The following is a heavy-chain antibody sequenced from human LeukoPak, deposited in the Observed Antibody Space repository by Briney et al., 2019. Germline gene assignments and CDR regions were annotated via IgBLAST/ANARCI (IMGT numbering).Heavy chain of an antibody. V-gene: IGHV3-23*01. CDR3: ARLEGYCSGGSCYGYYYMDV. Sequence: GGSLRLSCAASGFTFSSYGMSWVRQAPGKGLEWVSAISGSGGSTYYADSVKGRFTISRDNSENTLYLQMNSLRAEDTAVYYCARLEGYCSGGSCYGYYYMDVWGKGTTVTISS. J-gene: IGHJ6*03. D-gene: IGHD2-15*01. CDR1: GFTFSSYG. CDR2: ISGSGGST.